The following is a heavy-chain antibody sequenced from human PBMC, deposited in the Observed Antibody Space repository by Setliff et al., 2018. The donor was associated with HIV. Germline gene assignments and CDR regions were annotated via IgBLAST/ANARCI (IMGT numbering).Heavy chain of an antibody. D-gene: IGHD3-10*01. CDR1: GFTFSSDA. V-gene: IGHV3-23*01. CDR2: VSGGGGST. J-gene: IGHJ6*02. CDR3: AKELITMGRGVNYGMDV. Sequence: PGGSLRLSCAASGFTFSSDAMSWVRQAPGKGLEWVSAVSGGGGSTYYADSVKGRFTISRDNSKNTLYLQMNSLRAEDTAVYYCAKELITMGRGVNYGMDVWGQGTTVTVSS.